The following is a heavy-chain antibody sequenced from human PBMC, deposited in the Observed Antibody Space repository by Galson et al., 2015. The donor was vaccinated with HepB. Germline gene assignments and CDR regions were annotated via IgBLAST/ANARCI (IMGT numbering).Heavy chain of an antibody. Sequence: SLRLSCAAAGFTISDYGIDWVRHPPGKGLEWVSGIGSSGRTYYTDSVQGRFPISRDNSKNTVLLQMNSLRAEDTAEYFCAVNMKRGTSDYWGQGTRVTVSS. CDR3: AVNMKRGTSDY. CDR2: IGSSGRT. CDR1: GFTISDYG. D-gene: IGHD1-1*01. J-gene: IGHJ4*02. V-gene: IGHV3-23*01.